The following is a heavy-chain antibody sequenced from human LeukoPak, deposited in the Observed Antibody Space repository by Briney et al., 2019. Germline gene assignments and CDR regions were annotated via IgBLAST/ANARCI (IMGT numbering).Heavy chain of an antibody. Sequence: VWINTGKGNTKYSQKFLGRVTITMDTSASTAYVELSILRSEDTAVYYCARDHVVGLAPFDPWGQGTLATVSS. V-gene: IGHV1-3*04. J-gene: IGHJ5*02. CDR3: ARDHVVGLAPFDP. D-gene: IGHD2-15*01. CDR2: INTGKGNT.